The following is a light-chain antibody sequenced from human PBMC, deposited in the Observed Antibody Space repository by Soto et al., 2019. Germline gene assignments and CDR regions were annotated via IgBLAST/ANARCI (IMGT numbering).Light chain of an antibody. J-gene: IGKJ4*01. Sequence: GDRVTITCRASQSISSWLAWYQQKPGKAPMLLIYAASSLQSGVPSRFSGSGSGTDFTLTISSLQTEDFATYYCQQANSFPLTFGGGTKVDIK. CDR1: QSISSW. V-gene: IGKV1-12*01. CDR2: AAS. CDR3: QQANSFPLT.